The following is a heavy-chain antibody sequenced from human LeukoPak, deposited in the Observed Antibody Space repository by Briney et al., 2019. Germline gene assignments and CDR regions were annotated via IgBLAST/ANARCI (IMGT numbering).Heavy chain of an antibody. J-gene: IGHJ6*02. D-gene: IGHD3-10*01. CDR3: ARGGITMVRGVTTQNYYYGMDV. CDR1: GGSISSSSYY. Sequence: SETLSLTCTVSGGSISSSSYYWGWIRQPPGKGLEWIGSIYYSGSTYYNPSLKSRVTISVDTSKNQFSLKLSSVTAADTAVYYCARGGITMVRGVTTQNYYYGMDVWGQGTTVTVSS. CDR2: IYYSGST. V-gene: IGHV4-39*01.